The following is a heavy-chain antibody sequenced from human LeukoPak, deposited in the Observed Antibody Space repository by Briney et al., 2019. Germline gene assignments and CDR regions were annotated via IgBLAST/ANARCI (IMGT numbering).Heavy chain of an antibody. CDR1: GGSISSSTYY. D-gene: IGHD2-21*02. CDR3: ARRLVAANAVDY. Sequence: SETLSLTCTVSGGSISSSTYYWGWIRQPPGKGLEWIGTIYYSGSTYYNPSLKSRVTISVDTSKSQFSLNLTSVTAADTAVYYCARRLVAANAVDYWGQGSLFTVSS. J-gene: IGHJ4*02. V-gene: IGHV4-39*01. CDR2: IYYSGST.